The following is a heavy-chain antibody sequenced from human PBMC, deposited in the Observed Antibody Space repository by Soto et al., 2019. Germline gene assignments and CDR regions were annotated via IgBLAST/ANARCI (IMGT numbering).Heavy chain of an antibody. J-gene: IGHJ4*02. V-gene: IGHV1-18*01. CDR2: ISPYNGNT. CDR1: GYSFTSYG. CDR3: ASQFDVNPHFDY. D-gene: IGHD3-10*01. Sequence: QVPLVQSGAEVKEPGASVKVSCMASGYSFTSYGLIGLRQAPGQRLEWMGWISPYNGNTNYAQKLQGRVTMTTDTSTNTAYLELRSRRSDDTAVNYCASQFDVNPHFDYWGQGTLVAVSS.